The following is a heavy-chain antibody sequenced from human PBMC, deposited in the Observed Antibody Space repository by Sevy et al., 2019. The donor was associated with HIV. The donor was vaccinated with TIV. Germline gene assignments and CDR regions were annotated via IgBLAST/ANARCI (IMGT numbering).Heavy chain of an antibody. D-gene: IGHD6-13*01. V-gene: IGHV3-21*01. CDR1: GFTFSSYS. Sequence: GGSLRLSCAASGFTFSSYSMNWVRQAPGKELEWVSSISSSSSYIYYADSVKGRFTISRDNAKNSLYLQMNSLRAEDTAVYYCARDRLQQQLVLNHGMDVWGQGTTVTVSS. CDR3: ARDRLQQQLVLNHGMDV. J-gene: IGHJ6*02. CDR2: ISSSSSYI.